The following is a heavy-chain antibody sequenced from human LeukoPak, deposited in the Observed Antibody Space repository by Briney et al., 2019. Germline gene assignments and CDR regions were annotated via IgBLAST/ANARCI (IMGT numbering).Heavy chain of an antibody. CDR3: AKSTPSGLGVVGH. Sequence: GGSLRLSCAASGFPFSSYAMSWVRQAPGKGLEWVSGISGNDGGTFYADSVKGRFTISRDNSKNTLYLQMHSLRAEEMGIYFCAKSTPSGLGVVGHWGQGTLVTVSS. V-gene: IGHV3-23*01. J-gene: IGHJ4*02. D-gene: IGHD5-12*01. CDR1: GFPFSSYA. CDR2: ISGNDGGT.